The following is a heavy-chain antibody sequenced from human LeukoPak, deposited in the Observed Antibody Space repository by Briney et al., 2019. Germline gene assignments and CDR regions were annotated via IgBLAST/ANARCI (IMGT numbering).Heavy chain of an antibody. V-gene: IGHV3-48*03. D-gene: IGHD3-22*01. Sequence: GGSLRLSCAASGFTFSSYEMNWVRQAPGKGLEWVSYISSSGSTIYYADSVKGRSTISRDNSKNTLNLQMNSLRAEDTAVYYCAKDPTHYRVWDYYETIGLSYWGQGTLVTVSS. CDR3: AKDPTHYRVWDYYETIGLSY. CDR1: GFTFSSYE. J-gene: IGHJ4*02. CDR2: ISSSGSTI.